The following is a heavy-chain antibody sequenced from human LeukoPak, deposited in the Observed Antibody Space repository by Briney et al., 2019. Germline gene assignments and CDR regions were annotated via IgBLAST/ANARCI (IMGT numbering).Heavy chain of an antibody. V-gene: IGHV3-11*01. CDR1: GFTFRDYT. CDR2: ISSSGSTI. CDR3: ARDMLGYCSSTSCYIEWGNWFDP. J-gene: IGHJ5*02. Sequence: GGSLRLSCAASGFTFRDYTMNWVRQAPGKGLEWVSYISSSGSTIYYADSVKGRFTISRDNAKNSLYLQMNSLRAEDTAVYYCARDMLGYCSSTSCYIEWGNWFDPWGQGTLVTVSS. D-gene: IGHD2-2*02.